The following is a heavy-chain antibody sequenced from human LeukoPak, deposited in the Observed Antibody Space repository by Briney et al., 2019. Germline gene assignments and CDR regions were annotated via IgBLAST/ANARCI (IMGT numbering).Heavy chain of an antibody. CDR1: GGTFSSYT. J-gene: IGHJ4*02. CDR3: AKGIAVAGTVMYY. D-gene: IGHD6-19*01. V-gene: IGHV1-2*02. CDR2: IIPISGTA. Sequence: ASVKVSCKTSGGTFSSYTMNWVREAPGRGLEWIGGIIPISGTANYAQKFQGRVTMTRDTSISTAYMELSRLRSDDTAVYYCAKGIAVAGTVMYYWGQGTLVTVSS.